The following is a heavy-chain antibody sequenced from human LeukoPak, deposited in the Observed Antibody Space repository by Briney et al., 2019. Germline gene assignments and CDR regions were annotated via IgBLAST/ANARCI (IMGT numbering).Heavy chain of an antibody. CDR3: ARVSTYESSGYPYYYYAMDV. Sequence: PGGSLRLSCAASGITVSNNYMTWVRQAPGKGLEWVSLIYSGGTTFYADSVKGRLTISRDNSKNTLYLQMNSLRVEDTAVYYCARVSTYESSGYPYYYYAMDVWGQGTTVTVSS. V-gene: IGHV3-66*01. D-gene: IGHD3-22*01. J-gene: IGHJ6*02. CDR2: IYSGGTT. CDR1: GITVSNNY.